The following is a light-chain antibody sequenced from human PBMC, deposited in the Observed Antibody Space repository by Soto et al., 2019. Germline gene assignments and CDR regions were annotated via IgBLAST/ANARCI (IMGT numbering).Light chain of an antibody. CDR2: GAY. Sequence: EIVLTQSPPTLSLSPGERATLSCRSSQSVINSYLAWYQQKPGQAPRLLVYGAYNRATGIPDRFSGSGSGTDFTLTISRLEPEDFAVYYCQQRNSWPPTFTFGQGTRLEIK. V-gene: IGKV3D-20*02. CDR3: QQRNSWPPTFT. CDR1: QSVINSY. J-gene: IGKJ5*01.